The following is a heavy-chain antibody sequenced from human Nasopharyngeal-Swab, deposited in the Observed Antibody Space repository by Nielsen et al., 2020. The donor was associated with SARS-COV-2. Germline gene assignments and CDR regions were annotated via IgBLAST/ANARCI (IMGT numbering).Heavy chain of an antibody. V-gene: IGHV3-74*01. J-gene: IGHJ4*02. CDR3: SRDLSGPRDS. CDR1: GFVFSTYW. D-gene: IGHD6-25*01. CDR2: IDPEGRVI. Sequence: GGSLRLSCAASGFVFSTYWMHWVRQAPGKGLVWVARIDPEGRVIDHADSVRGRLTISRDNARNTLYLQMNSLTAEDTAVYYCSRDLSGPRDSWGLGTLVTVSS.